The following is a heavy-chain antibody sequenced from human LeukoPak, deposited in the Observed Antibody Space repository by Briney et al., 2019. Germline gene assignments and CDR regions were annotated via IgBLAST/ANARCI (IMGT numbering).Heavy chain of an antibody. J-gene: IGHJ3*02. CDR1: GGSFSGYY. CDR3: ASTRDSSGYYYDAFDI. Sequence: SETLSLTRAVYGGSFSGYYWSWIRQPPGKGLEWIGEINHSGSTNYNPSLKSRVTISVDTSKNQFSLKLSSVTAADTAVYYCASTRDSSGYYYDAFDIWGQGTMVTVSS. V-gene: IGHV4-34*01. CDR2: INHSGST. D-gene: IGHD3-22*01.